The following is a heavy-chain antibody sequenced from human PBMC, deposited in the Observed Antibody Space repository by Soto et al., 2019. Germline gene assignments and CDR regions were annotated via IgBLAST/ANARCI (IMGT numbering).Heavy chain of an antibody. V-gene: IGHV4-34*01. CDR1: GGSFSGYY. J-gene: IGHJ5*02. CDR3: ARATLLWFGEQGRDWFDP. Sequence: PSETLSLTCAVYGGSFSGYYWSWIRQPPGKGLEWIGEINHSGSTNYNPSLKSRVTISVDTSKNQFSLKLSSVTAADTAVYYCARATLLWFGEQGRDWFDPWGQGTLVTVSS. CDR2: INHSGST. D-gene: IGHD3-10*01.